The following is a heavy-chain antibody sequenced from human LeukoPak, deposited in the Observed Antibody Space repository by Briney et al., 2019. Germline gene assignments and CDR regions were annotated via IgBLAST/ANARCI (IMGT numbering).Heavy chain of an antibody. CDR1: SGSISSYY. Sequence: SETLSLTCTVSSGSISSYYWSWIRQPAGRGLEWIGRIYTSGSTNYNPSLKSRVTMSVDTSKNQFSLRLSSVTAADTAVYYCARELQVWSVSDHWGQGTLVTVSS. J-gene: IGHJ4*02. V-gene: IGHV4-4*07. D-gene: IGHD5-18*01. CDR3: ARELQVWSVSDH. CDR2: IYTSGST.